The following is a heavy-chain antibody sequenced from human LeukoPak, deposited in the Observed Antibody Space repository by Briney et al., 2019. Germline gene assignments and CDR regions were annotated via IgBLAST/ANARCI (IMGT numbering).Heavy chain of an antibody. V-gene: IGHV1-3*01. CDR2: INAGNGNT. D-gene: IGHD3-10*01. Sequence: ASVKVSCKASGYTFTSYDINWVRQAPGQRLEWMGWINAGNGNTKYSQKFQGRVTITRDTSASTAYMELSSLRSEDTAVYYCARESSPYYGGSFDYWGQGTLVTVSS. CDR1: GYTFTSYD. J-gene: IGHJ4*02. CDR3: ARESSPYYGGSFDY.